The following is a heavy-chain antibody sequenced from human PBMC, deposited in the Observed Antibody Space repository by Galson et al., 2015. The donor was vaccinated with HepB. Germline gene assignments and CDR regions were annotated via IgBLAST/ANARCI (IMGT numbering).Heavy chain of an antibody. V-gene: IGHV4-59*13. Sequence: SETLSLTCTVSGDSTASYWSWLRQPPGKGLEWIGYIHYSGSSGSANYNPSLKSRVTVSLDTSKSHFSLRLTSVTAADTAVYYCARASGSGSPFAFWGQGTLVTVSS. J-gene: IGHJ4*02. D-gene: IGHD3-10*01. CDR3: ARASGSGSPFAF. CDR2: IHYSGSSGSA. CDR1: GDSTASY.